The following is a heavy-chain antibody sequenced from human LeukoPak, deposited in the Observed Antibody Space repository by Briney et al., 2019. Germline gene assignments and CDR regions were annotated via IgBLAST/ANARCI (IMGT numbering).Heavy chain of an antibody. Sequence: PGGSLRLSCAASGFIFSKVYMSWVRQAPGKGLEWVGRIKSETDGGTADYAVPVTGRFTISRDDSKNTMYLQMNSLKIEDTGVYYCLTTRWGQGTLVTVSS. CDR3: LTTR. V-gene: IGHV3-15*01. CDR1: GFIFSKVY. J-gene: IGHJ4*02. CDR2: IKSETDGGTA.